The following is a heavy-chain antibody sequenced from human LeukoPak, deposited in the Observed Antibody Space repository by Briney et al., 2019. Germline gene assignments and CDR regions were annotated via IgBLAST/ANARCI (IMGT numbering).Heavy chain of an antibody. J-gene: IGHJ5*02. CDR1: GGSITSGSYH. Sequence: SQTLSLTCTVSGGSITSGSYHWSWIRQPAGKGLEWIGRIHTSGSTNYNPSLKSRVTISVDTSKNQFSLKLSSVTAADTAVYYCAREVYCSSTSCPRGGYNWFDPWGQGTLVTVSS. CDR2: IHTSGST. D-gene: IGHD2-2*01. V-gene: IGHV4-61*02. CDR3: AREVYCSSTSCPRGGYNWFDP.